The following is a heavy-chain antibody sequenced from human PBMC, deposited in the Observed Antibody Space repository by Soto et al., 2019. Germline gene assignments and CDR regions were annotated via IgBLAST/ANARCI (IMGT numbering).Heavy chain of an antibody. CDR1: GFTFSNYG. CDR3: ARTYYDVLTGFGWSFDL. V-gene: IGHV3-33*03. CDR2: IWYDGSKQ. Sequence: QVQLVESGGGVVQPGRSLRLSCTASGFTFSNYGMHWVRQAPGKGLEWVAFIWYDGSKQYHADSVKGRFTISRANSKNTLYLQMNSRRAEDTAVYFCARTYYDVLTGFGWSFDLWGRGTLVTVSS. D-gene: IGHD3-9*01. J-gene: IGHJ2*01.